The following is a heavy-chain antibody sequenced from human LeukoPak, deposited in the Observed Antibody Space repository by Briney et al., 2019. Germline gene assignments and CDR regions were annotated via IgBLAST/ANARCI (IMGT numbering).Heavy chain of an antibody. D-gene: IGHD6-13*01. J-gene: IGHJ4*02. V-gene: IGHV3-66*01. CDR2: IYSGGST. CDR3: ARDRGSSWLDY. Sequence: GGSLRLSCAASGFTVSNNYMSWVRQAPGKGLEWVSVIYSGGSTYYADSVRGRFTISRDNSKNTLNLQMNSLRAEDTAVYYCARDRGSSWLDYWGQGTLVTVSS. CDR1: GFTVSNNY.